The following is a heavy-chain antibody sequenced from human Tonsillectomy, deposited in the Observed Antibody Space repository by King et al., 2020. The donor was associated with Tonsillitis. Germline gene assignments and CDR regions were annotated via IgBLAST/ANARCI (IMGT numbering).Heavy chain of an antibody. CDR3: ARGPDYYDSSGYTLDY. V-gene: IGHV4-38-2*01. Sequence: QLQESGPGLVKPSENLSLTCAVSGYSISSGYYWGWIRQPPGKGLEWIGSIYHSGSTYYNPSLKSRVTISVDTSKNQFSQKLSSLTAADTAVYYCARGPDYYDSSGYTLDYWGQGTLVTVSS. J-gene: IGHJ4*02. CDR1: GYSISSGYY. CDR2: IYHSGST. D-gene: IGHD3-22*01.